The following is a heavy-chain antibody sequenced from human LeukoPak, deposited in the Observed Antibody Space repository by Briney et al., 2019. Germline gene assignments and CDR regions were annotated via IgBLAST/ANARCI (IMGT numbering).Heavy chain of an antibody. J-gene: IGHJ6*02. Sequence: PGGSLRLSCAASGFTFSNYAIHWVRQAPGKGLEWLAVMSYDGSNRYYADSVKGRFTISRDNSKNTLYLQMNSLTTEDTAVYYCARDQRPYYFYGLDVWGQGTTVTVS. V-gene: IGHV3-30*04. CDR2: MSYDGSNR. D-gene: IGHD5-24*01. CDR3: ARDQRPYYFYGLDV. CDR1: GFTFSNYA.